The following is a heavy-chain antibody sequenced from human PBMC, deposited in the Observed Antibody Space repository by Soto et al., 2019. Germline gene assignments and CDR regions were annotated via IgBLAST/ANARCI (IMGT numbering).Heavy chain of an antibody. J-gene: IGHJ4*02. CDR3: VKGAQSYYDSSGVDY. D-gene: IGHD3-22*01. V-gene: IGHV3-23*01. CDR1: GFTFSTFA. CDR2: ITASGNST. Sequence: GGSLRLSCGTSGFTFSTFAMTWVRQAPGQGLEWVSSITASGNSTYYEDSVKGSFTISRDNSKNTLFLQMSSLRPEDTAVYYCVKGAQSYYDSSGVDYWGQGTLVTVSS.